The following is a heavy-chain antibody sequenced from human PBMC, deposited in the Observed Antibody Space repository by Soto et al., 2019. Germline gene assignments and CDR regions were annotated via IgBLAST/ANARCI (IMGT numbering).Heavy chain of an antibody. D-gene: IGHD3-22*01. J-gene: IGHJ6*02. CDR1: GYTFTSYG. CDR2: ISAYNGNT. Sequence: ASVKVSCKASGYTFTSYGISWVRQAPGQGLEWMGWISAYNGNTNYAQKLQGRVTMTTDTSTSTAYMELRSLRSGDTAVYYCARDGYYYDSSGSSVPNYYYGMDVWGQGTTVTVSS. CDR3: ARDGYYYDSSGSSVPNYYYGMDV. V-gene: IGHV1-18*01.